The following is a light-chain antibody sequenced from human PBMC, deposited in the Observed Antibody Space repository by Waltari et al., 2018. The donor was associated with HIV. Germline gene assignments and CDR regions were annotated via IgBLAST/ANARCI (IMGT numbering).Light chain of an antibody. J-gene: IGLJ2*01. CDR3: VAWDDSLGGVV. CDR1: TSHLLTTY. Sequence: SVLPQPPSASGTPAQRVTLSCPRTTSHLLTTYVSWYQHLPGTPPKPLIHRNNQRPSGVPDRFSGSTSCTSASLAISGLRSEDEADYYCVAWDDSLGGVVFGGGTKVAVL. V-gene: IGLV1-47*01. CDR2: RNN.